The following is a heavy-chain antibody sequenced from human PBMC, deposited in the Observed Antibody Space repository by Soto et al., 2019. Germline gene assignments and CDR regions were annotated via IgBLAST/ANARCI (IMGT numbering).Heavy chain of an antibody. CDR1: GYTFTSYD. CDR2: LNPNTGNS. V-gene: IGHV1-8*01. J-gene: IGHJ4*02. CDR3: ARRAETNGWNGFGADKYYFDF. D-gene: IGHD1-1*01. Sequence: ASVKVSCKTSGYTFTSYDIYWVRQATGQGLDWMGWLNPNTGNSGYAQKFQGRITVTSDTSINTVHMELSSLRSEDTAVYYCARRAETNGWNGFGADKYYFDFWGQGTLVTVSS.